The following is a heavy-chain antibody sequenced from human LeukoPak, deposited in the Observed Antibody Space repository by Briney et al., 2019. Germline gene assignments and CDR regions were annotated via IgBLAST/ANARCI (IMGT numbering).Heavy chain of an antibody. CDR1: GFTFSSYA. V-gene: IGHV3-30*04. CDR3: ARGATYSSGWYQQNYNWFDP. J-gene: IGHJ5*02. D-gene: IGHD6-19*01. CDR2: ISYDGSNK. Sequence: GGSLRLSCAASGFTFSSYAMHWVRQAPGKGLEWVAVISYDGSNKYYADSVKGRFTISRDNSKNTLYLQMNSLRAEDTAVYYCARGATYSSGWYQQNYNWFDPWGQGTLVTVSS.